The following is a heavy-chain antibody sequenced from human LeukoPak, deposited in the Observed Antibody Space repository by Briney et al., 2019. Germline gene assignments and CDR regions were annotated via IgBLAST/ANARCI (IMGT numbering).Heavy chain of an antibody. V-gene: IGHV1-2*02. CDR3: ARDRVVVVAATPTYGMDV. Sequence: GASVKVSCKASGYTFTGYYMHWVRQAPGQGLEWMGWINPNSGGTNYAQKFQGRVTMTRDTSTSTAYMELSRLRSDDTAVYYCARDRVVVVAATPTYGMDVWGQGTTVTVSS. CDR2: INPNSGGT. J-gene: IGHJ6*02. D-gene: IGHD2-15*01. CDR1: GYTFTGYY.